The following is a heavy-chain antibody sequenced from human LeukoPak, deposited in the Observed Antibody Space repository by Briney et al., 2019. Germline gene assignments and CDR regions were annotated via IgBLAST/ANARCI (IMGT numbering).Heavy chain of an antibody. J-gene: IGHJ3*02. D-gene: IGHD2-15*01. CDR2: IIPILGTA. CDR3: ARVVAARNDAFDI. V-gene: IGHV1-69*13. Sequence: GASVKVSCKASGGTFSSYAISWVRQAPGQGLEWMGGIIPILGTANYAQKFQGRVTITADESTSAAYMELSSLRSEDTAVYYCARVVAARNDAFDIWGQGTMVTVSS. CDR1: GGTFSSYA.